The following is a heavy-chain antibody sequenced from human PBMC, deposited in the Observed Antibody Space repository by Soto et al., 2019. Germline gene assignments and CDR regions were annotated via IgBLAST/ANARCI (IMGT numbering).Heavy chain of an antibody. D-gene: IGHD3-22*01. Sequence: QVQLVQSGAEVKKPGASVKVSCKASGYTFTSYGISWVRQAPGQGLEWMGWISAYNGNTNYAQKLQGRVTMTTDTSTSTAYMELRSLRSDDTAVYYCAREPPNRVVITRYYYYGMDVWGQGTTVTVSS. CDR1: GYTFTSYG. V-gene: IGHV1-18*01. CDR3: AREPPNRVVITRYYYYGMDV. J-gene: IGHJ6*02. CDR2: ISAYNGNT.